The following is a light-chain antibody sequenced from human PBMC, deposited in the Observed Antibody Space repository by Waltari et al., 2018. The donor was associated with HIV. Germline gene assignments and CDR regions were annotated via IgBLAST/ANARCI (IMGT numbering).Light chain of an antibody. CDR1: QTVSTK. J-gene: IGKJ1*01. V-gene: IGKV3-15*01. CDR3: QQYTNWPQT. CDR2: GAS. Sequence: VMTQSPATLSVSPGERVTLSCRASQTVSTKLAWYQQKPGQAPRLLIYGASTRAPGLPARFSGSGSGTEFTLTISNLQSEDSAVYYCQQYTNWPQTFGQGTKVEIK.